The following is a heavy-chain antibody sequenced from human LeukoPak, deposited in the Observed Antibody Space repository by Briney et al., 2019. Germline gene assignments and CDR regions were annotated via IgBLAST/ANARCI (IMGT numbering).Heavy chain of an antibody. Sequence: GGSLRLSCAASGFTFSSYEMNWVRQAPGKGLEWVSYISSSGTVIYYADSVKGRFTISRDNAKNSLCLQMNSLRAEDTAVYYCARIYYYGSGSYYESMDVWGKGTAVTVSS. V-gene: IGHV3-48*03. CDR3: ARIYYYGSGSYYESMDV. D-gene: IGHD3-10*01. CDR1: GFTFSSYE. CDR2: ISSSGTVI. J-gene: IGHJ6*03.